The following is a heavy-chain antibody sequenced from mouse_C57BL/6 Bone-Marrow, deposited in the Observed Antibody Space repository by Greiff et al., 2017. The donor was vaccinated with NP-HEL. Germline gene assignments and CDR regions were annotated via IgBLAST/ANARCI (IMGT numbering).Heavy chain of an antibody. J-gene: IGHJ2*01. V-gene: IGHV1-26*01. CDR1: GYTFTDYY. CDR2: INPNNGGT. CDR3: ARRDYSNYFY. Sequence: VQLQQSGPELVKPGASVKISCKASGYTFTDYYMNWVKQSHGKSLEWIGDINPNNGGTSYNQKFKGKATLTVDKSSSTAYMELRSLTSEDSAVYYCARRDYSNYFYWGQGTTLTVSS. D-gene: IGHD2-5*01.